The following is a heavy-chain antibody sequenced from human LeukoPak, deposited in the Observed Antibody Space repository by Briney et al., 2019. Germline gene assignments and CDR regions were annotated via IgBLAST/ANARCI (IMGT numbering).Heavy chain of an antibody. J-gene: IGHJ4*02. Sequence: GGSLRLSCAASGFTFSSYGMHWVRQAPGKGLEWVAVIWYGGSNKYYADSVKGRFTISRDNSKNTLYLQMNSLRAEDTAVYYCARPLGTGRGYYFDYWGQGTLVTVSS. D-gene: IGHD1-1*01. CDR3: ARPLGTGRGYYFDY. CDR2: IWYGGSNK. CDR1: GFTFSSYG. V-gene: IGHV3-33*01.